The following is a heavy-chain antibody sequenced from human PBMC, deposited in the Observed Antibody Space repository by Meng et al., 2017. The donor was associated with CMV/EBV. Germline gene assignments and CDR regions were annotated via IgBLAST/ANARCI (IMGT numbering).Heavy chain of an antibody. V-gene: IGHV3-9*03. Sequence: SCAASGFPFDDYAMHWVRQAPGKGLEWVSGISWYSGSIGYADSVKGRFTISRDNAKNSLYLQMNSLRAEDMALYYCAKQSSGSYDFFDYWGQGTLVTVSS. J-gene: IGHJ4*02. CDR2: ISWYSGSI. CDR1: GFPFDDYA. D-gene: IGHD1-26*01. CDR3: AKQSSGSYDFFDY.